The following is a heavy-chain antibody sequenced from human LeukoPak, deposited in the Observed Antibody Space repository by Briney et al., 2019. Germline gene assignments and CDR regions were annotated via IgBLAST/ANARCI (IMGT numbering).Heavy chain of an antibody. CDR2: IYYSGST. CDR3: ARRTIVGATPFDY. J-gene: IGHJ4*02. CDR1: GGSISSSSYY. V-gene: IGHV4-39*07. Sequence: PSETLSLTCTVSGGSISSSSYYWGWIRQPPGKGLEWIGSIYYSGSTYHNPSLKSRVTISVDTSKNQFSLKLSSVTAADTAVYYCARRTIVGATPFDYWGQGTLVTVSS. D-gene: IGHD1-26*01.